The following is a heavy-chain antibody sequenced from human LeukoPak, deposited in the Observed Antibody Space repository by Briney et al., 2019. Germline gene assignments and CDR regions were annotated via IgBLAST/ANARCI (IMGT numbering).Heavy chain of an antibody. Sequence: SETLSLTCTVSGGSISSGSYYWSWIRQPAGKGLEWIGRIYTSGSTNYNPSLKSRVTISVDTSKNQFSLKLSSVTAADTAVYYCARKGYYYGSGSYVAGFDYWGQGTLVTVSS. J-gene: IGHJ4*02. CDR1: GGSISSGSYY. CDR3: ARKGYYYGSGSYVAGFDY. D-gene: IGHD3-10*01. V-gene: IGHV4-61*02. CDR2: IYTSGST.